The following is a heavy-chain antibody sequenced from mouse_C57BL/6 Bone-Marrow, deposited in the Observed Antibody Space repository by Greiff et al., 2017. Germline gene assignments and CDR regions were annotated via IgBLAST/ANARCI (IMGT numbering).Heavy chain of an antibody. V-gene: IGHV14-4*01. CDR3: TTWSFDY. CDR2: IDPENGDT. J-gene: IGHJ2*01. CDR1: GFNIKDDY. Sequence: EVNVVESGAELVRPGASVKLSCTASGFNIKDDYMHWVKQRPEQGLEWIGWIDPENGDTEYASKFQGKATITADTSSNTAYLQLSSLTSEDTAVYYCTTWSFDYWGQGTTLTVSS.